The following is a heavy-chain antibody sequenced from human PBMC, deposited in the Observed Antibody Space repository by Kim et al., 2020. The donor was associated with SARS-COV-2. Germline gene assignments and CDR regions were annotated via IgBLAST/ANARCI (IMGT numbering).Heavy chain of an antibody. Sequence: SETLSLTCTVSGYSISSGYYWGWIRQPPGKGLEWIGSIYHSGSTYYNPSLKSRVTISVDTSKNQFSLKLSSVTAADTAVYYCARSGYCSGGSCYLWYYYGMDVWGQGTTVTVSS. CDR3: ARSGYCSGGSCYLWYYYGMDV. CDR2: IYHSGST. CDR1: GYSISSGYY. D-gene: IGHD2-15*01. J-gene: IGHJ6*02. V-gene: IGHV4-38-2*02.